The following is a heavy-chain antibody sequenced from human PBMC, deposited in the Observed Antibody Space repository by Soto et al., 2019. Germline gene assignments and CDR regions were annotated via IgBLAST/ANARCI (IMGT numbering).Heavy chain of an antibody. V-gene: IGHV1-2*02. D-gene: IGHD4-4*01. CDR1: GYPFSDNQ. CDR2: INPKSDDT. Sequence: QIQLVQSGGEVKKPGASVRVSCKASGYPFSDNQIHWLRRAPGQGLEWMGRINPKSDDTNYAQKFQGRVTMTRDTSIDTAYLELTGLTSDDTATYYCARKHSLDYIRWGLDPWGQGTLVTVSS. CDR3: ARKHSLDYIRWGLDP. J-gene: IGHJ5*02.